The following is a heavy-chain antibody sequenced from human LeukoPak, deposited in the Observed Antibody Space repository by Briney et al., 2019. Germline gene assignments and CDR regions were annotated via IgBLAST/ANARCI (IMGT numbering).Heavy chain of an antibody. CDR3: ARVGSVGWLR. CDR1: GFTFSSYS. D-gene: IGHD6-19*01. Sequence: GSLRLSCAASGFTFSSYSMNWVRQPPGKGLEWIGEINHSGSTNYNPSLKSRVTISVDTSKNQFSLKLSSVTAADTAVYYCARVGSVGWLRWGQGTLVTVSS. V-gene: IGHV4-34*01. CDR2: INHSGST. J-gene: IGHJ4*02.